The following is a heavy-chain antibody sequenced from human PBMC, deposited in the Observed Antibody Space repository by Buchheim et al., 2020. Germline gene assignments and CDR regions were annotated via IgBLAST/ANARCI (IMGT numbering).Heavy chain of an antibody. J-gene: IGHJ4*02. CDR3: ARDKTRRIAAAGTRFDY. CDR1: GFTFSSYA. CDR2: ISSSGSTI. D-gene: IGHD6-13*01. Sequence: EVQLLESGGGLVQPGGSLRLSCAASGFTFSSYAMSWVRQAPGKGLEWVSYISSSGSTIYYADSVKGRFTISRDNAKNSLYLQMNSLRAEDTAVYYCARDKTRRIAAAGTRFDYWGQGTL. V-gene: IGHV3-48*03.